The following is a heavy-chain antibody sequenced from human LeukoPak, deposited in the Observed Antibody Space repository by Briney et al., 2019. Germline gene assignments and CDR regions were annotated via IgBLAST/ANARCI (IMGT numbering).Heavy chain of an antibody. Sequence: PGGSLRLSCAASGFTFDDYAMHWVRQAPGKGLEWVSLISGDGGSTYYADSVKGRFTISRVNSKNSLYLQMNSLRTEDTALYYCAKSYGSGSYPVNWGQGTLVTVSS. CDR3: AKSYGSGSYPVN. CDR1: GFTFDDYA. J-gene: IGHJ4*02. CDR2: ISGDGGST. V-gene: IGHV3-43*02. D-gene: IGHD3-10*01.